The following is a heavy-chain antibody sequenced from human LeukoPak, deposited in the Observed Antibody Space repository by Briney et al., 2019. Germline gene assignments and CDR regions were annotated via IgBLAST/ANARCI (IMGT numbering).Heavy chain of an antibody. CDR2: ISWNSGSR. D-gene: IGHD6-13*01. Sequence: GGSLRLSCAASGFIFDDYAMYWVRQAPGKGLEWVSSISWNSGSRVYADSVKGRFAISRDNAKNSLYLQMNSLRTEDTALYYCAKAGRHSSSWIDYWGQGTLVTVSS. CDR3: AKAGRHSSSWIDY. V-gene: IGHV3-9*01. J-gene: IGHJ4*02. CDR1: GFIFDDYA.